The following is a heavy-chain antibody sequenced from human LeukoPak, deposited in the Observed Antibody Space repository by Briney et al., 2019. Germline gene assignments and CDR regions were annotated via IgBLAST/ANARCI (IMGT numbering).Heavy chain of an antibody. CDR3: ATSYSSGPMNFDY. CDR2: IYHSGST. V-gene: IGHV4-38-2*01. Sequence: SETLSLTCAVSGYSISSGYYWGWIRQPPGKGLEWIGSIYHSGSTYYNPSLKSRVTISVDTSKTQFSLELSSVTAADTAVYYCATSYSSGPMNFDYWGQGTLVTVSS. CDR1: GYSISSGYY. D-gene: IGHD6-19*01. J-gene: IGHJ4*02.